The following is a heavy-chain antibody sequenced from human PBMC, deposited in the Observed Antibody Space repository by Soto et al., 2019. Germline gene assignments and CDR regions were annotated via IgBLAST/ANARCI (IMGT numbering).Heavy chain of an antibody. V-gene: IGHV1-69*12. D-gene: IGHD3-22*01. CDR3: ASEYYHDSSGYYDY. Sequence: QVQLVQSGAEVKKPGSSVKVSCKASGGTFSSYAISWVRQAPGQGLEWMGGIIPIFGTANYAQKFQGRVTITADESMTTAYMDLCSLISEETAVYYCASEYYHDSSGYYDYWGQGTLVTISS. CDR1: GGTFSSYA. J-gene: IGHJ4*02. CDR2: IIPIFGTA.